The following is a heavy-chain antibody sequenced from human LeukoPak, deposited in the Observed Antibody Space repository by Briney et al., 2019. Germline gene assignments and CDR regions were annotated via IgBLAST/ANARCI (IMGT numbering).Heavy chain of an antibody. D-gene: IGHD5-18*01. V-gene: IGHV1-3*01. CDR1: GYTFTSYA. J-gene: IGHJ3*02. Sequence: ASVKVFCKASGYTFTSYAMHWVRQAPGQRLEWMGWINAGNGNTKYSQKFQGRVTITRDTSASTAYMELSSLRSEDTAVYYCAREHTAMAYAFDIWGQGTMVTVSS. CDR3: AREHTAMAYAFDI. CDR2: INAGNGNT.